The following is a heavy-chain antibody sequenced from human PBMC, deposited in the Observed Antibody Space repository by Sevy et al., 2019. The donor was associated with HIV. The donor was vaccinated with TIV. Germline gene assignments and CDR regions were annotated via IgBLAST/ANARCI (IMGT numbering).Heavy chain of an antibody. CDR3: ARGIYGSGSRLGLGY. Sequence: GGSLRLSCAASGFTFSSYWMTWVRQAPGKGLEWVAKMRQDGSEKYYVNSVKGRFTISRENAKNSLYLQMNSLRAEVTAVYYCARGIYGSGSRLGLGYWGQGTLVTVSS. J-gene: IGHJ4*02. D-gene: IGHD3-10*01. CDR2: MRQDGSEK. V-gene: IGHV3-7*01. CDR1: GFTFSSYW.